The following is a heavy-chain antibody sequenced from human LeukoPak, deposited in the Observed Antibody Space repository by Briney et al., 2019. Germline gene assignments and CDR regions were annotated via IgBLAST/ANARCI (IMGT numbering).Heavy chain of an antibody. CDR3: ARDKSGEAFDI. CDR2: IIPIFGTA. CDR1: GGTFSSYA. D-gene: IGHD7-27*01. J-gene: IGHJ3*02. V-gene: IGHV1-69*13. Sequence: ASVKVSCKASGGTFSSYAISWVRQAPGQGLEWMGGIIPIFGTANYAQKFQGRVTITADESTSTAYMELSSLRSEDTAVYYCARDKSGEAFDIWGQGTMVSVSS.